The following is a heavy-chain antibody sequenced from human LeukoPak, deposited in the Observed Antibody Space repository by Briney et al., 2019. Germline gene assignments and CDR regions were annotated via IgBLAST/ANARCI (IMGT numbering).Heavy chain of an antibody. J-gene: IGHJ3*02. CDR3: ARGIIQNDAFDI. Sequence: SQTLSLTCTVSGGSISSGSYYWSWIRQPAGKGLEWIGRIYTSGSTNYNSSLKSRVTISVDTSKNQFSLKLSSVTAADTAVYYCARGIIQNDAFDIWGQGTMVTVSS. D-gene: IGHD5-18*01. CDR1: GGSISSGSYY. V-gene: IGHV4-61*02. CDR2: IYTSGST.